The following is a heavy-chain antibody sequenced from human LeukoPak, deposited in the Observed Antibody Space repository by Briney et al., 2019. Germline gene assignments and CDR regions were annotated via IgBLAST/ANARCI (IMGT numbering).Heavy chain of an antibody. Sequence: GASVKVSCKASGYTFTGYYMHWVRQAPGQGLEWMGWINPNSGGTNYAQKFQGRVTMTRDTSISTAYMELSRLRSDDTAVYYCARDRRVGYDSSGYYFDYWGQGTLVTVSS. D-gene: IGHD3-22*01. V-gene: IGHV1-2*02. CDR2: INPNSGGT. J-gene: IGHJ4*02. CDR3: ARDRRVGYDSSGYYFDY. CDR1: GYTFTGYY.